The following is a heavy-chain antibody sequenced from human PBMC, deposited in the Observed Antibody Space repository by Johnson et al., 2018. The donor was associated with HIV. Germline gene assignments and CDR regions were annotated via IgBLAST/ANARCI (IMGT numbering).Heavy chain of an antibody. CDR3: VRQYELYGYAFDL. CDR1: GFIFSSYA. Sequence: VQLVESGGGVVQPGRSLRLSCAASGFIFSSYAVHWVRQAPGKGLEWVSRINWNGGSTGYADSVKGRFTISRDNAKNSLSLQMNSLRAEDTAVYYCVRQYELYGYAFDLWGQGTVVTVSS. CDR2: INWNGGST. J-gene: IGHJ3*01. D-gene: IGHD5-18*01. V-gene: IGHV3-20*04.